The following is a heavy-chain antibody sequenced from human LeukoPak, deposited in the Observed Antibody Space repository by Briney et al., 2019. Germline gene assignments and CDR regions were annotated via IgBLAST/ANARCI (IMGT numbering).Heavy chain of an antibody. CDR2: ISEGVGNT. J-gene: IGHJ4*02. D-gene: IGHD4-17*01. CDR1: GFTFTNYA. V-gene: IGHV3-23*01. Sequence: GGSLRLSCAASGFTFTNYAMTWVRQAPGKGLEWVSGISEGVGNTYYADSVKGRFTISRDHSKKTLYLQMNSLRAEDTALNYCAKREKGTTGRFFDYWGQGTLVTVSS. CDR3: AKREKGTTGRFFDY.